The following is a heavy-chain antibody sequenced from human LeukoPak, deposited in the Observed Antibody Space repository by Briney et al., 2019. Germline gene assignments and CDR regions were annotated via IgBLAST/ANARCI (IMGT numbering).Heavy chain of an antibody. CDR2: ISSSGSTI. CDR3: ARERVDCTNGVCYKDFDY. J-gene: IGHJ4*02. Sequence: GGSLRLSCAASGFTFSDYYMSWIRQAPGKGLEWVSYISSSGSTIYYADSVKGRFTISRDNAKNSLYLQMNSLGAEDTAVYYCARERVDCTNGVCYKDFDYWGQGTLVTVSS. V-gene: IGHV3-11*01. CDR1: GFTFSDYY. D-gene: IGHD2-8*01.